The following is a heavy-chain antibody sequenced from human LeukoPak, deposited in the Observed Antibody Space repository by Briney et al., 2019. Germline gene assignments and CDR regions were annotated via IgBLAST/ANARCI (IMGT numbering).Heavy chain of an antibody. CDR1: GFTFSSYA. J-gene: IGHJ4*02. Sequence: GGSLRLSCAASGFTFSSYAMHWVRQAPGKGLEWVAVISYDGSNKYYADSVKGRFTISRDNSKNTLYLQMNSLRAEDTAVYYCARADWKLLYFDYWGQGTLVTVSS. CDR3: ARADWKLLYFDY. D-gene: IGHD1-1*01. CDR2: ISYDGSNK. V-gene: IGHV3-30*14.